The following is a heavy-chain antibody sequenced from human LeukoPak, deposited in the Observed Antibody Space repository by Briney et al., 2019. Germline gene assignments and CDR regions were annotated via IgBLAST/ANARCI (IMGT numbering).Heavy chain of an antibody. CDR1: GYSISSGYY. CDR2: IYHSGST. Sequence: SETLSLTCTVSGYSISSGYYWGWIRQPPGKWLEWIGSIYHSGSTYYSPSLKSRDTLSVDTSKNQFSLKLNSVTAADAAVYYCARDRFDDSSGYYYHYYFYTDVWGKGTTVTISS. CDR3: ARDRFDDSSGYYYHYYFYTDV. V-gene: IGHV4-38-2*02. J-gene: IGHJ6*03. D-gene: IGHD3-22*01.